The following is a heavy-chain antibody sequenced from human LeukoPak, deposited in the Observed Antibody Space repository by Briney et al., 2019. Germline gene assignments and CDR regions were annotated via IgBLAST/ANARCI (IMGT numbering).Heavy chain of an antibody. CDR2: IIPIFGTA. Sequence: ASVTVSCTASGGTFSSYAISWVRQAPGQGLEWMGGIIPIFGTANYAQKFQGRVTITADESTSTAYMELSSLRSEDTAVYYCAREVIAARGYYYYGMDVWGQGTTVTVSS. CDR1: GGTFSSYA. J-gene: IGHJ6*02. CDR3: AREVIAARGYYYYGMDV. V-gene: IGHV1-69*13. D-gene: IGHD6-6*01.